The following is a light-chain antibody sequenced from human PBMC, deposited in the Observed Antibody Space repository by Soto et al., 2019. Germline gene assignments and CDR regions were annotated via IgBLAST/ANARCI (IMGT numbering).Light chain of an antibody. CDR3: QQYGSSSGIT. Sequence: EIVLTQSPATLSLSPGERATLSCRASQSVSGSSLAWYQQKPGQAPRLLICGASRRATGIPDRFSGSGSGTDFTLTISRLEPEDFAVYYCQQYGSSSGITFGQGTRLEI. V-gene: IGKV3-20*01. J-gene: IGKJ5*01. CDR2: GAS. CDR1: QSVSGSS.